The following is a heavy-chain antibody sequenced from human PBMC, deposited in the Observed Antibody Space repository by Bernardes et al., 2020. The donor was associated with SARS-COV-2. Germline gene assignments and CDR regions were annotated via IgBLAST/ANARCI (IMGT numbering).Heavy chain of an antibody. CDR1: GVTFTNYV. V-gene: IGHV3-23*01. J-gene: IGHJ4*02. Sequence: LRISCSASGVTFTNYVMACVRQAPVEGLEWISSISGGGYDTPYSDPVKGRFTISRDNSKNTLYLQMNSLRAEDTAVYYCAKKLPGQAPFDYWGQGILVTVSS. CDR2: ISGGGYDT. CDR3: AKKLPGQAPFDY.